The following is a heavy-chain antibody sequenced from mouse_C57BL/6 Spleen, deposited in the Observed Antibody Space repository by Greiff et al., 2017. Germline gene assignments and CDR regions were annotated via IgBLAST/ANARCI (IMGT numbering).Heavy chain of an antibody. CDR1: GYTFTGYW. D-gene: IGHD2-4*01. Sequence: VKLQESGAELMKPGASVKLSCKATGYTFTGYWIEWVKQRPGHGLEWIGEIVPGSGCTNYNEKFKGKATFTADTSSTTAYMHLSSLTTEDSAIYYCARGYYDYDVDAMDYWGQGTSVTVSS. V-gene: IGHV1-9*01. CDR3: ARGYYDYDVDAMDY. CDR2: IVPGSGCT. J-gene: IGHJ4*01.